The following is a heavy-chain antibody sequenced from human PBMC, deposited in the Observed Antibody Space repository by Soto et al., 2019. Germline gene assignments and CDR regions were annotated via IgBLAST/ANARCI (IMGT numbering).Heavy chain of an antibody. Sequence: ASVKVSCKASGSTLSSYAISWGRQAPGQGLEWMGGIIPIFGTANYAQKFQGRVTITADESTSTAYMELSSLRSEDTAVYYCARVAGTTPHYWGQGTLVTVSS. J-gene: IGHJ4*02. CDR1: GSTLSSYA. CDR3: ARVAGTTPHY. V-gene: IGHV1-69*13. CDR2: IIPIFGTA. D-gene: IGHD1-7*01.